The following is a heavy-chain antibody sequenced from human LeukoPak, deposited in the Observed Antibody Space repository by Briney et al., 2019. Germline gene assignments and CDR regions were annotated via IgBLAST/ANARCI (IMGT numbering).Heavy chain of an antibody. D-gene: IGHD6-13*01. CDR1: GFTVSSNY. Sequence: GGSLRLSCAASGFTVSSNYMSWVRQAPGKGLEWVSVIYSGGSTYYADFVKGRFTISRDNSKNTLYLQMNSLRAEDTAVYYCARGAALRPFDYWGQGTLVTVSS. V-gene: IGHV3-53*01. J-gene: IGHJ4*02. CDR3: ARGAALRPFDY. CDR2: IYSGGST.